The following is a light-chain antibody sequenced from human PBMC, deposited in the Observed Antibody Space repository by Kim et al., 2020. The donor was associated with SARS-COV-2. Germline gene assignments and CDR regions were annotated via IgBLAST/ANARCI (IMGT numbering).Light chain of an antibody. V-gene: IGLV3-19*01. J-gene: IGLJ1*01. CDR2: GKN. CDR1: SLRSYY. CDR3: NSRDSSGNHYV. Sequence: LGQTVRITCQGDSLRSYYASWYQQKPEQAPVLVIYGKNNRPSGIPDRFSGSSSGNTASLTITGAQAEDEADYYCNSRDSSGNHYVFGTGTKVTVL.